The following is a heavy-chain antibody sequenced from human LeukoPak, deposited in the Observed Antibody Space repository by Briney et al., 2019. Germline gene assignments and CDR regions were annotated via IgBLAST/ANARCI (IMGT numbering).Heavy chain of an antibody. V-gene: IGHV4-59*01. CDR1: GGSISSYY. CDR2: IYYSGST. CDR3: ARDMHYDSSGENWFDP. J-gene: IGHJ5*02. D-gene: IGHD3-22*01. Sequence: PSETLSLTCTVSGGSISSYYWSWIRQPPGKGLEWIGYIYYSGSTNYNPSLKSRVTISLDTSKNQFSLKLSSVTAADTAVYYCARDMHYDSSGENWFDPWGQGTLVTVSS.